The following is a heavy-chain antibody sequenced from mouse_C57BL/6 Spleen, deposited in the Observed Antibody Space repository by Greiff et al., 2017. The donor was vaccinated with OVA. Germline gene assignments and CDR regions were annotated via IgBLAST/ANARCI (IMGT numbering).Heavy chain of an antibody. Sequence: EVKLMESGPGLVKPSQSLSLTCSVTGYSITSGYYWNWIRQFPGNKLEWMGYISYDGSNNYNPSLKNRISITRDTSKNQFFLKLNSVTTEDTATYYCAGYYYGSLYYFDYWGQGTTLTVSS. CDR3: AGYYYGSLYYFDY. V-gene: IGHV3-6*01. CDR1: GYSITSGYY. CDR2: ISYDGSN. J-gene: IGHJ2*01. D-gene: IGHD1-1*01.